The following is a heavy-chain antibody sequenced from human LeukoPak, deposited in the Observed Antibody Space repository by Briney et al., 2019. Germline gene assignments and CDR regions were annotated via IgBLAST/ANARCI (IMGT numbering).Heavy chain of an antibody. CDR1: GGSISSYY. V-gene: IGHV4-59*01. CDR2: IYYSGST. CDR3: ARGWGYSSGWYF. J-gene: IGHJ4*02. Sequence: SETLSLTCTVSGGSISSYYWSWIRQPPGKGLEWIGYIYYSGSTNYNPSLKSRVTISVDTSKNQFSLKLSSVTAADTAVYYCARGWGYSSGWYFWGQGTLVTVSS. D-gene: IGHD6-19*01.